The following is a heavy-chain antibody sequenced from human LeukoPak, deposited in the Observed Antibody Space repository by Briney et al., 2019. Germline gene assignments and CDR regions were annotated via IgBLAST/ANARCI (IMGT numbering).Heavy chain of an antibody. V-gene: IGHV3-23*01. Sequence: GGTLRPSCAASGFTFNSYGMSWVRQAPGKGLEWVSAISGSGGSTYYADSVKGRFTISRDNSKNTLWLQMNSLRGEDTAVYYCAKWAPSGVVVPAAEDYWGQGTLVTVSS. CDR3: AKWAPSGVVVPAAEDY. J-gene: IGHJ4*02. CDR1: GFTFNSYG. D-gene: IGHD2-2*01. CDR2: ISGSGGST.